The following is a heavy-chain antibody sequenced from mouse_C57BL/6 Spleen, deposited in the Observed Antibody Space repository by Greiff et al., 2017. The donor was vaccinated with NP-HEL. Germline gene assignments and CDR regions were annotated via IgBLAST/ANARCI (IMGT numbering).Heavy chain of an antibody. CDR1: GYAFSSSW. Sequence: QVQLQQSGPELVKPGASVKISCKASGYAFSSSWMNWVKQRPGKGLEWIGRIYPGDGDTNYNGKFKGKATLTADKSSSTAYMQLSSLTSEDSAVYFCARGYYFDYWGQGTTLTVSS. CDR3: ARGYYFDY. CDR2: IYPGDGDT. V-gene: IGHV1-82*01. J-gene: IGHJ2*01.